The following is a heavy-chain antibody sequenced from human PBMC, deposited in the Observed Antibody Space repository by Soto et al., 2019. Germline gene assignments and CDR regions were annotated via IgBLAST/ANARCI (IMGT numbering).Heavy chain of an antibody. CDR1: GCNFSSYA. V-gene: IGHV1-69*06. Sequence: SVKVSCKASGCNFSSYAISSVRQAPGHGLEWMGGIPPIFGTANYAQKFQGRVTITAHKSTGTAYMELRSLRCEDTAVHYSARPSTSLITEAGDYGMDVWGQGTTVTVSS. D-gene: IGHD2-2*01. J-gene: IGHJ6*02. CDR2: IPPIFGTA. CDR3: ARPSTSLITEAGDYGMDV.